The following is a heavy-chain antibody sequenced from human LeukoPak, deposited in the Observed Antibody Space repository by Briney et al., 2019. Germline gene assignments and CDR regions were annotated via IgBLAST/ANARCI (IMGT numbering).Heavy chain of an antibody. CDR1: GDTFGSYT. Sequence: GASVKVSCKVSGDTFGSYTISWVRQAPGQGLEWMGRIIPILGIANYAQKFQGRVTITADKSTSTAYMELSSLRSEDTAVYYCARTHCSGGSCYSRLSYYYYGMDVRGQGTTVTVS. V-gene: IGHV1-69*02. D-gene: IGHD2-15*01. J-gene: IGHJ6*02. CDR2: IIPILGIA. CDR3: ARTHCSGGSCYSRLSYYYYGMDV.